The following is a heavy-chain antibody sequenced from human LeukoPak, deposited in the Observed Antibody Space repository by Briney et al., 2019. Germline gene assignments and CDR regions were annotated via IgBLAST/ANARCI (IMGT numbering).Heavy chain of an antibody. CDR3: ARASLGYYDSSGYWAGAFDI. D-gene: IGHD3-22*01. CDR2: IYSGGST. CDR1: GGSIRSSYYY. V-gene: IGHV3-53*01. Sequence: ETLSLTCTISGGSIRSSYYYWGWVRQAPGKGLEWVSVIYSGGSTYYADSVKGRFTISRDNSKNTLYLQMNSLRAEDTAVYYCARASLGYYDSSGYWAGAFDIWGQGTMVTVSS. J-gene: IGHJ3*02.